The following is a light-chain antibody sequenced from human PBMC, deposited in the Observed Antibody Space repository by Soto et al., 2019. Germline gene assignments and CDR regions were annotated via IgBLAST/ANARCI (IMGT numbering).Light chain of an antibody. CDR2: GAS. V-gene: IGKV3-15*01. CDR1: QSVSSN. J-gene: IGKJ1*01. Sequence: STATLSLSPGERATLSCRASQSVSSNLAWYQQKPGQGPRLLIYGASTRATGIPARFSGSGSGTEFTLIISSLQSEDFAVYYCQQYNNWPRWTFGQGTKVDI. CDR3: QQYNNWPRWT.